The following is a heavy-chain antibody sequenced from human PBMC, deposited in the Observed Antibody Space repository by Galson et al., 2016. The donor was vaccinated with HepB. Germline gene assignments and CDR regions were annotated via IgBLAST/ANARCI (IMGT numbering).Heavy chain of an antibody. CDR3: AVGNDPLDY. J-gene: IGHJ4*02. CDR2: INGDGSST. V-gene: IGHV3-74*01. CDR1: GFSLSGYS. D-gene: IGHD1-1*01. Sequence: PLRLSCAASGFSLSGYSMNWVRQAPGKGLVWVSRINGDGSSTTYADSVKGRFTISRDNAKNTLYLQMNSLRAGDTAVYYCAVGNDPLDYWGQGTLVTVSS.